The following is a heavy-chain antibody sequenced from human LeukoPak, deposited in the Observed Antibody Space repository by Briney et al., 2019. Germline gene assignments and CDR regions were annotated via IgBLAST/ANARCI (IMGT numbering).Heavy chain of an antibody. V-gene: IGHV3-48*01. CDR3: ARDHNYAFDN. CDR2: IGIDSGNT. D-gene: IGHD1-1*01. CDR1: GFNFIDYS. Sequence: GGSLRLSCAASGFNFIDYSMNWVRQAPGKGLEWISYIGIDSGNTKYADSVRGRFTISADKAKNSLYLQMNSLRVEDTAVYYCARDHNYAFDNWGQGTLVSVSS. J-gene: IGHJ4*02.